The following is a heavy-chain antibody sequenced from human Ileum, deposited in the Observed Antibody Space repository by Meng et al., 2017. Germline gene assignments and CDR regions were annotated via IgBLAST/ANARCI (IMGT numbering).Heavy chain of an antibody. CDR1: GFTVSSNY. J-gene: IGHJ3*02. D-gene: IGHD1-26*01. CDR3: ARSLGAGNAFDI. V-gene: IGHV3-66*02. CDR2: LYSGGST. Sequence: QLMESGGGLAQPGGSLRLSCAASGFTVSSNYMTWVRQAPEKGLEWVSLLYSGGSTYYTDSVKGRFTISRDNSKNTLFLQMNSLRSEDTALYYCARSLGAGNAFDIWGQGTMVTVSS.